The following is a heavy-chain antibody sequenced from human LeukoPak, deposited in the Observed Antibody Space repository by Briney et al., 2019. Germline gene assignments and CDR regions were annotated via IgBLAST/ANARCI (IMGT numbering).Heavy chain of an antibody. Sequence: SETLSLTCTVSGGSISSGGYYWSWIRQHPGKGLEWIGYIYYSGSTYYNPSLKSRVTISVDTSKNQFSLKLSSVTAADTAVYYCARDIRSTFDYWGQGTLVTVSS. J-gene: IGHJ4*02. CDR2: IYYSGST. V-gene: IGHV4-61*08. CDR3: ARDIRSTFDY. D-gene: IGHD2/OR15-2a*01. CDR1: GGSISSGGYY.